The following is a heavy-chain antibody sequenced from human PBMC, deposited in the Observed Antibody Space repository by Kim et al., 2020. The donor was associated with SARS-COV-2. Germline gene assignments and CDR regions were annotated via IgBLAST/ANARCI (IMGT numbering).Heavy chain of an antibody. D-gene: IGHD5-12*01. CDR2: IIPIFGTA. J-gene: IGHJ6*02. Sequence: SVKVSCKASGGTFSSYVISWVRQAPGQGLEWMGGIIPIFGTANYAQKFQGRVTITADESTSTAYMELSSLRSEDTAVYYCARDRDGYNMGYYYGMDVWGQGTTVTVSS. CDR3: ARDRDGYNMGYYYGMDV. CDR1: GGTFSSYV. V-gene: IGHV1-69*13.